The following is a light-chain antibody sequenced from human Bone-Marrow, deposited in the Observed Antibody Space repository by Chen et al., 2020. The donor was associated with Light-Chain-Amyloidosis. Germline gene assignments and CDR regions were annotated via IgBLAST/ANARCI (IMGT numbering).Light chain of an antibody. V-gene: IGKV1-39*01. CDR1: QNIGTY. CDR2: GAY. CDR3: QQSRTFRT. Sequence: DIRLTQSPSSLSVSVGDRVTITCRASQNIGTYLNWYQQKSGRAPKLLLSGAYNRQSGVPTRFGGTGSGTDFTLIITSLQPEDFATYYCQQSRTFRTFGQGTKVEVK. J-gene: IGKJ1*01.